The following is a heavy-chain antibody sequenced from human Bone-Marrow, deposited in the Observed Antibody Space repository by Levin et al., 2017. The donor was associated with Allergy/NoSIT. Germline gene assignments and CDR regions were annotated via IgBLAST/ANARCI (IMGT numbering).Heavy chain of an antibody. V-gene: IGHV3-21*01. J-gene: IGHJ4*02. D-gene: IGHD6-13*01. CDR1: GFTFSSYS. CDR3: ARGSWYATVDY. CDR2: ISSSSSYI. Sequence: GESLKISCAASGFTFSSYSMNWVRQAPGKGLEWVSSISSSSSYIYYADSVKGRFTISRDNAKNSLYLQMNSLRAEDTAVYYCARGSWYATVDYWGQGTLVTVSS.